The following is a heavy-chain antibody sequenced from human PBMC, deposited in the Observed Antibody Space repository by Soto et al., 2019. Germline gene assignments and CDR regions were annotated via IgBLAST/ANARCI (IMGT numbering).Heavy chain of an antibody. Sequence: QVQLVEPGGGVVQPGRSLRLSCAASGFTFSSYAMHWVRQAPGKGLEWVAVISYDGSNKYYADSVKGRFTISRDNSKNTLYLQMNSLRAEDTAVYYCARGSGSDCFDYWGQGTLVTVSS. CDR2: ISYDGSNK. CDR1: GFTFSSYA. D-gene: IGHD1-26*01. J-gene: IGHJ4*02. CDR3: ARGSGSDCFDY. V-gene: IGHV3-30-3*01.